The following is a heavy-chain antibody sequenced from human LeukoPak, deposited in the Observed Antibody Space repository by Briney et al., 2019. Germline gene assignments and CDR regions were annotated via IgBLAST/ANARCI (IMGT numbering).Heavy chain of an antibody. J-gene: IGHJ1*01. V-gene: IGHV3-23*01. D-gene: IGHD1-26*01. Sequence: PGGSLRLSCAASGFTFSSYAMSWVRQAPGKGLEWVSAISGSGGSTYYADSVKGRFTISRDNSKNTLYLQMNSLRAEDTAVYYCAKDATIQWELPEYFQHWGQGTLVTVSS. CDR1: GFTFSSYA. CDR3: AKDATIQWELPEYFQH. CDR2: ISGSGGST.